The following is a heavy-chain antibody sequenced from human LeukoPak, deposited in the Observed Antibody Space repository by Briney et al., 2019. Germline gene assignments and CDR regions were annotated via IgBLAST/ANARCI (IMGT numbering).Heavy chain of an antibody. CDR1: GGSISSYY. CDR3: AAGHSSGWYPGRYFDY. CDR2: IYYSGST. Sequence: SETLSLTCTVSGGSISSYYWSWIRQPPGKGLEWIGYIYYSGSTNYNPSLKSRVTISVDTSKNQFSLKLSSVTDADTAVYYCAAGHSSGWYPGRYFDYWGQGTLVTVSS. D-gene: IGHD6-19*01. V-gene: IGHV4-59*08. J-gene: IGHJ4*02.